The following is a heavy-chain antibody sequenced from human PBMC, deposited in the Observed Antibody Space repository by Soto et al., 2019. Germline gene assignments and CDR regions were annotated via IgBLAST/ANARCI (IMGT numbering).Heavy chain of an antibody. CDR2: ISYDGSNK. CDR3: AKDMSGGTTYYFDY. J-gene: IGHJ4*02. V-gene: IGHV3-30*18. Sequence: VRQAPGKGLEWVAVISYDGSNKYYADSVKGRFTISRDNSKNTLYLQMNSLRAEDTAVYYCAKDMSGGTTYYFDYWGQGTLVTVSS. D-gene: IGHD1-7*01.